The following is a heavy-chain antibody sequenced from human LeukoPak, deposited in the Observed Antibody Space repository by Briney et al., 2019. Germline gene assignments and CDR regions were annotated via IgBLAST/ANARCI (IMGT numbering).Heavy chain of an antibody. CDR2: ISSSSSYI. CDR1: GFTFSSYS. J-gene: IGHJ6*03. Sequence: RSGGSLRLSCAASGFTFSSYSMNWVRQAPGKGLEWVSSISSSSSYIYYADSVKGRFTISRDNAKNSLYLQMNSLRAEDTAVYYCAKGHDYWYYYYMDVWGKGTTVTVSS. D-gene: IGHD2-8*02. V-gene: IGHV3-21*04. CDR3: AKGHDYWYYYYMDV.